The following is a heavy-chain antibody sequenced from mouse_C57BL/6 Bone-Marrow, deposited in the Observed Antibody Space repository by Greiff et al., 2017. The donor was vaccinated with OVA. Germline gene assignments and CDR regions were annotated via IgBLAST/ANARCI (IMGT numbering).Heavy chain of an antibody. CDR2: IDPSDSYT. CDR3: ERRGRYDNRSWFAY. Sequence: QVQLQQPGAELVRPGTSVKLSCKASGYTFTSYWMHWVKQRPGQGLEWIGVIDPSDSYTNYNQKFKGKATLTVDTSSSTAYMQLSSLTSEDSAVYYVERRGRYDNRSWFAYWGQGTLVTVSA. D-gene: IGHD2-10*02. CDR1: GYTFTSYW. J-gene: IGHJ3*01. V-gene: IGHV1-59*01.